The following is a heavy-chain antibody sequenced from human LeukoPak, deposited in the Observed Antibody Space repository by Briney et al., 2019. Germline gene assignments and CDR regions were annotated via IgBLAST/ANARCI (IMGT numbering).Heavy chain of an antibody. J-gene: IGHJ4*02. Sequence: PPETLSLTCAVYGGSFSGYYWSWIRQPPGKGLEWIGSIYHSGSTYYNPSLKSRVTISVDTSKNQFSLKLSSVTAADTAVYYCARNANRGSTFDYWGQGTLVTVSS. D-gene: IGHD1-26*01. CDR1: GGSFSGYY. V-gene: IGHV4-34*01. CDR2: IYHSGST. CDR3: ARNANRGSTFDY.